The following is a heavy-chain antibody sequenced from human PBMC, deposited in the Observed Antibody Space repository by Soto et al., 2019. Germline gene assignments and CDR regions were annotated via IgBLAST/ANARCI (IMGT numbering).Heavy chain of an antibody. Sequence: SVKVSCKASGGTFSSYAISWVRQAPGQGLEWMGGIIPIFGTANYAQKFQGRVTITADKSTSTAYMELSSLRSEDTAVYYCARTTTVVTGRAFDIWGQGTMVTASS. CDR2: IIPIFGTA. CDR1: GGTFSSYA. D-gene: IGHD4-17*01. J-gene: IGHJ3*02. CDR3: ARTTTVVTGRAFDI. V-gene: IGHV1-69*06.